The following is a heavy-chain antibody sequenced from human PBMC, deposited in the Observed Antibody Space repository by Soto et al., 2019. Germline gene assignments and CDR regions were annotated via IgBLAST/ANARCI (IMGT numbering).Heavy chain of an antibody. J-gene: IGHJ3*02. CDR3: AADHRWGSGYDLARDAFDI. V-gene: IGHV1-58*02. Sequence: GASVKVSCKASGFTFTSSSMQWVRQARGQRLEWIGWLVVGSGNTNYAQKFQERATITRDMSTSTAYMELSSLRSEDTAVYYCAADHRWGSGYDLARDAFDIWGQGTMVTVSS. D-gene: IGHD5-12*01. CDR2: LVVGSGNT. CDR1: GFTFTSSS.